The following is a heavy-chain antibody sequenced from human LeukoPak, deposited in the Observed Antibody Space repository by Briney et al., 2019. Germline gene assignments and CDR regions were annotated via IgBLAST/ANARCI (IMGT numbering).Heavy chain of an antibody. CDR1: GFTVSSNY. V-gene: IGHV3-53*05. Sequence: PGGSLRLSCAASGFTVSSNYMSWVRQAPGKRLEWVSVIYSGGSTYYADSVKGRFTISRDNSKNTLYLQMNSLRAEDTAVYYCARDFPPPYSSSLDYWGQGTLVTVSS. CDR3: ARDFPPPYSSSLDY. J-gene: IGHJ4*02. D-gene: IGHD6-13*01. CDR2: IYSGGST.